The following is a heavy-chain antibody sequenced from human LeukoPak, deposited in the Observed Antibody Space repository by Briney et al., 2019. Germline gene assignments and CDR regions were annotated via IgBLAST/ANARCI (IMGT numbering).Heavy chain of an antibody. J-gene: IGHJ4*02. Sequence: PGGSLRLSCAASGFTFSSYATHWVRQAPGKGLEWVAVISYDGSNKYYADSVKGRFTISRDNSKNTLYLQMNSLRAEDTAVYYCARGSLGLWFVFDYWGQGTLVTVSS. V-gene: IGHV3-30*04. CDR1: GFTFSSYA. D-gene: IGHD3-10*01. CDR3: ARGSLGLWFVFDY. CDR2: ISYDGSNK.